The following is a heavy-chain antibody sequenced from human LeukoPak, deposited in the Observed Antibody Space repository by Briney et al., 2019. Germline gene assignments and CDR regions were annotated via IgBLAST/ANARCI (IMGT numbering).Heavy chain of an antibody. J-gene: IGHJ4*02. CDR1: GYTFSGYY. Sequence: ASVKVSCKASGYTFSGYYIHWVRQSPEQGLEWMGWINPNSGGTNYAQKFQGRVTMTRDTSISTAYMELSRLRSDDTAVYYCAREREAAAGRGFDYWGQGTLVTVSS. CDR3: AREREAAAGRGFDY. CDR2: INPNSGGT. V-gene: IGHV1-2*02. D-gene: IGHD6-13*01.